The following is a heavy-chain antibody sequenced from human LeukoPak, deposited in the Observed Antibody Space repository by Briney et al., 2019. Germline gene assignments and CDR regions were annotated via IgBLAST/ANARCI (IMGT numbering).Heavy chain of an antibody. D-gene: IGHD1-26*01. CDR1: GGTFSNYA. CDR3: ARGPLLPLDY. V-gene: IGHV1-69*05. Sequence: GASVKVSCXASGGTFSNYAISWVRQAHGQGLEWMGRIIPIFGTANYAQKFQGRVTITTDESTSTAYMELSSLRSEDTAVYYCARGPLLPLDYWGQGTLVTVSS. J-gene: IGHJ4*02. CDR2: IIPIFGTA.